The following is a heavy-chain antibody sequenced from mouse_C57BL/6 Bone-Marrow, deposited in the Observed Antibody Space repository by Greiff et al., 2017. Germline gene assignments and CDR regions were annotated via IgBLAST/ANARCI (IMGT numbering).Heavy chain of an antibody. J-gene: IGHJ3*01. CDR3: ARSIHYEYDGLLCAY. Sequence: VQLKESGPELVKPGASVKISCKASGYSFTDYNMNWVKQSNGKSLEWIGVINPNYGTTSYNQKFKGKATLTVDQSSSTAYLQLNSLTSEDSAVYYCARSIHYEYDGLLCAYWGQGTLVTGSA. CDR2: INPNYGTT. CDR1: GYSFTDYN. D-gene: IGHD2-4*01. V-gene: IGHV1-39*01.